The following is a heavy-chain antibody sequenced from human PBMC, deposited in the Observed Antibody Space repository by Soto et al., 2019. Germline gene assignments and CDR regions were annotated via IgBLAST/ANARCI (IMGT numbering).Heavy chain of an antibody. D-gene: IGHD6-19*01. CDR2: ISAYNGNT. CDR3: ARDRRVAVAGGDAFDI. V-gene: IGHV1-18*01. CDR1: GYTFTSYG. Sequence: ASVKVSCTASGYTFTSYGISRVRQAPGQGLEWMGWISAYNGNTNYAQKLQGRVTMTTDTSTSTAYMELRSLRSDDTAVYYCARDRRVAVAGGDAFDIWGQGTMVTVSS. J-gene: IGHJ3*02.